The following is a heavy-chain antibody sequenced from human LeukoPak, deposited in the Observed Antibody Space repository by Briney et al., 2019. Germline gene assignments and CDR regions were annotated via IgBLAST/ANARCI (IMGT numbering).Heavy chain of an antibody. CDR1: GFSRRTSGMC. CDR2: IDWDDDK. J-gene: IGHJ4*02. Sequence: GPTLVKPTPALTLTCTFSGFSRRTSGMCVSWIRQPPGKALEWLARIDWDDDKYYSTSLKTRLTISKDTSKNQVVLTMTNMDPVDTATYYCARISGGKADYWGQGTLVTVSS. D-gene: IGHD4-23*01. CDR3: ARISGGKADY. V-gene: IGHV2-70*11.